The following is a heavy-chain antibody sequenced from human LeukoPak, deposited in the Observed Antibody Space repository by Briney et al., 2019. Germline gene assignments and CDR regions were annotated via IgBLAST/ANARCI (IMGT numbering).Heavy chain of an antibody. CDR3: ARGDCSGGSCYLSLTAIDY. CDR2: INSDGSST. CDR1: GFTFSSYW. V-gene: IGHV3-74*01. D-gene: IGHD2-15*01. Sequence: GGSLRLSCAASGFTFSSYWMHWVRQAPGKGLVWVSRINSDGSSTSYADSVKGRFTISRDNAKNSLYLQMNSLRAEDTAVYYCARGDCSGGSCYLSLTAIDYWGQGTLVTVSS. J-gene: IGHJ4*02.